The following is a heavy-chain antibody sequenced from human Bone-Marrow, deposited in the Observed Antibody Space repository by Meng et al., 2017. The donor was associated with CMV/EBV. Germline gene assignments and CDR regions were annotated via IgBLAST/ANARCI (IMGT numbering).Heavy chain of an antibody. CDR2: ISWNSGSI. CDR1: GFTFDDYA. J-gene: IGHJ4*02. V-gene: IGHV3-9*03. Sequence: SLKISCAASGFTFDDYAMHWVRQAPGKGLEWVSGISWNSGSIGYADSVKGRVTISRDNAKNSLYLQMNSLRAEDMALYYCAKVIFIAARQGFDYWGQGPLVTVSS. CDR3: AKVIFIAARQGFDY. D-gene: IGHD6-6*01.